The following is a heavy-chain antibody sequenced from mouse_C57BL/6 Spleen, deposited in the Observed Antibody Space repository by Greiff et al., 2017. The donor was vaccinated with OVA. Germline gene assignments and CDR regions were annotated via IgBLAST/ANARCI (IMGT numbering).Heavy chain of an antibody. Sequence: QVQLQQSGAELVKPGASVKISCKASGYAFSSYWMNWVKQRPGKGLEWIGQIYPGDGDTNYNGKFKGKATLTADKSSSTAYMQLSSLTSEDSAVYFCARSGDYNDLDYWGQGTTLTVSS. V-gene: IGHV1-80*01. CDR1: GYAFSSYW. CDR2: IYPGDGDT. CDR3: ARSGDYNDLDY. D-gene: IGHD2-4*01. J-gene: IGHJ2*01.